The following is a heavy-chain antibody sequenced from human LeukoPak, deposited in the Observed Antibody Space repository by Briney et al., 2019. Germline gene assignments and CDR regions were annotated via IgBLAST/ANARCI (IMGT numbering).Heavy chain of an antibody. CDR3: AKGEYYYDSSGYPIDY. D-gene: IGHD3-22*01. CDR1: GFTFYDYA. J-gene: IGHJ4*02. CDR2: ISWNSGSI. V-gene: IGHV3-9*01. Sequence: PGGSLRLSCAASGFTFYDYAMHWVRQAPGKGLEWVSGISWNSGSIGYADSVKGRFTISRDNAKNSLYLQMNSLRAEDTALYYCAKGEYYYDSSGYPIDYWGQGTLVTVSS.